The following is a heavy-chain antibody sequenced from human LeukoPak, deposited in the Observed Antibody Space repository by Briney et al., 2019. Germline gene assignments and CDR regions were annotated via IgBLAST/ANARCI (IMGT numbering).Heavy chain of an antibody. CDR1: GFTFSSYE. V-gene: IGHV3-48*03. CDR3: ARATFSSSGHSY. J-gene: IGHJ4*02. D-gene: IGHD6-13*01. Sequence: PGGSLRLSCAASGFTFSSYEMNWVRQPPGKGLEWVSYISSSGSTIYYADSVKGRFTISRDNAKSSLFLQMNSLRAEDTGVYYCARATFSSSGHSYWGQGTLVTVSS. CDR2: ISSSGSTI.